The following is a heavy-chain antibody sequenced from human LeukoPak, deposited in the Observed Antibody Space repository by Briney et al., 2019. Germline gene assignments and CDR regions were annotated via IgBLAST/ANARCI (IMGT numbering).Heavy chain of an antibody. CDR3: AKTKVGTGLEALDI. CDR2: ISYAGSNK. CDR1: GFTFNSYA. Sequence: AGRSLRLSCAASGFTFNSYAMHWVLQAAGKGLEWVVIISYAGSNKFYADSVKGRFAISRDKSKNTLYLQMDSLRAEDTAVYYCAKTKVGTGLEALDIWGQGTMVTVSS. J-gene: IGHJ3*02. D-gene: IGHD2-21*02. V-gene: IGHV3-30-3*02.